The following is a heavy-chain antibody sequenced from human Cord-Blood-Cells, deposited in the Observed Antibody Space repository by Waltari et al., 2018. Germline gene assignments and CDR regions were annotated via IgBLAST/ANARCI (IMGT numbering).Heavy chain of an antibody. V-gene: IGHV3-30*04. J-gene: IGHJ6*02. CDR3: ARVWRYCSSTSCYGGLYYYYGMDV. D-gene: IGHD2-2*01. CDR2: ISYDGSNK. Sequence: PGKGLEWVAVISYDGSNKYYADSVKGRFTISRDNSKNTLYLQMNSLRAEDTAVYYCARVWRYCSSTSCYGGLYYYYGMDVWGQGTTVTVSS.